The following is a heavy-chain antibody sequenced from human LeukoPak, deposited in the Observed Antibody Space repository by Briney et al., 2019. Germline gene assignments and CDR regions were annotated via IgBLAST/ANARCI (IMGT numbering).Heavy chain of an antibody. J-gene: IGHJ4*02. CDR3: ARDCSSTSCSTDGY. V-gene: IGHV1-2*02. CDR1: GYTFTGYY. Sequence: ASVKVSCKASGYTFTGYYMHWVRQAPGQGLEWMGWINPNSGGINYAQKFQGRVTMTRDTSISTAYMELSRLRSDDTAVYYCARDCSSTSCSTDGYWGQGTLVTVSS. CDR2: INPNSGGI. D-gene: IGHD2-2*01.